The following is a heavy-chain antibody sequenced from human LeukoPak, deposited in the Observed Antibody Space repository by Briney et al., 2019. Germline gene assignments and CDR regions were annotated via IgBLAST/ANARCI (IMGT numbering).Heavy chain of an antibody. Sequence: PGGSLRLSCAASGFIFSSYWMTWVRQAPGKGLEWVANIKQAGSENSYVDSVKGRFTISRDTPKNTLYLQMNSLRVEDTAVYYCASWPVGWYGEDSWGQGTLVTVSS. CDR2: IKQAGSEN. J-gene: IGHJ4*02. CDR1: GFIFSSYW. D-gene: IGHD6-19*01. V-gene: IGHV3-7*03. CDR3: ASWPVGWYGEDS.